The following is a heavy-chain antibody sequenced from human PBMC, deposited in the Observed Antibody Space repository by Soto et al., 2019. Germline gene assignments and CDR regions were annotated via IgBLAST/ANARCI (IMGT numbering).Heavy chain of an antibody. Sequence: SGPTLVNPTETLTLTCTVSGFSLSNARMGVSWIRQPPGKSLEWLAHIFSNDEKSYRTSLKSRLTISKDTSKSQVVLTMTNMDALNTATYYCARVDNSKPHYYYCRMPWGPGNTAIV. J-gene: IGHJ6*02. V-gene: IGHV2-26*01. CDR1: GFSLSNARMG. CDR2: IFSNDEK. CDR3: ARVDNSKPHYYYCRMP. D-gene: IGHD4-4*01.